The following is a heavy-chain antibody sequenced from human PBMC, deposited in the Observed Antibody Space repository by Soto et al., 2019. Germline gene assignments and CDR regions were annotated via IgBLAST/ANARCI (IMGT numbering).Heavy chain of an antibody. J-gene: IGHJ4*01. CDR1: GFTFSSYA. D-gene: IGHD6-19*01. V-gene: IGHV3-23*01. CDR3: ANQSRSGLTVGY. CDR2: ISGSGGST. Sequence: EVQLLESGGGLVQPGGSLRLSCAASGFTFSSYAMSWVRQAPGKGLEWVSAISGSGGSTYYADSVKGRFTISRDNSKNTLYLQMNSLRAEDTAVYYCANQSRSGLTVGYWGHGTLVTVSS.